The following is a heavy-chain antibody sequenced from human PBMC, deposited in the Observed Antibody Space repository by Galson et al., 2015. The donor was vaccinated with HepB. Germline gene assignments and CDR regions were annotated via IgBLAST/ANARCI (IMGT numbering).Heavy chain of an antibody. V-gene: IGHV4-31*03. CDR1: GGSISSGGYY. D-gene: IGHD7-27*01. CDR2: IYCSGST. J-gene: IGHJ4*02. Sequence: TLSLTCTVSGGSISSGGYYWSWIRQHPGKGLEWIGYIYCSGSTYYNPSLKSRVTISVDTSKNQFSLKLSSVTAADTAVYYCARGVLLTGGYFDYWGQGTLVTVSS. CDR3: ARGVLLTGGYFDY.